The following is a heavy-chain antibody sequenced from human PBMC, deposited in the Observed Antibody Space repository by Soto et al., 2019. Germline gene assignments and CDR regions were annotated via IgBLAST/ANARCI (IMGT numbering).Heavy chain of an antibody. J-gene: IGHJ3*02. Sequence: EVQLVESGGGLVKPGGSLRLSCAASGFTFSSYSMNWVRQAPGKGLEWVSSISSSSSYIYYADSVKGRFTISRDNAKNSLYLQMNSLIAEDKAVYYCARRAHYYGSSGTSGDAFDIWGQGTTVTVSS. D-gene: IGHD3-22*01. CDR1: GFTFSSYS. CDR2: ISSSSSYI. CDR3: ARRAHYYGSSGTSGDAFDI. V-gene: IGHV3-21*01.